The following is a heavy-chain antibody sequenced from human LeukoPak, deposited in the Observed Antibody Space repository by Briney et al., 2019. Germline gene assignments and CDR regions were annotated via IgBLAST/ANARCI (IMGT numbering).Heavy chain of an antibody. V-gene: IGHV4-39*07. CDR2: IYYRGST. J-gene: IGHJ6*03. CDR1: GGSISSYY. Sequence: SETLSLTCTVSGGSISSYYWGWIRQPPGKGLEWIGSIYYRGSTYYNPSLKSRVTISVDTSKNQFSLKLSSVTAADTAVYYCARIYYYYYMDVWGKGTTVTVSS. CDR3: ARIYYYYYMDV.